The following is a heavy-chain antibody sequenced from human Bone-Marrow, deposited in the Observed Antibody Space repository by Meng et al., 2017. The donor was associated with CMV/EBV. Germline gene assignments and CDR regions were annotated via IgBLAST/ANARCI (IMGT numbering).Heavy chain of an antibody. CDR1: GSTFDDYG. D-gene: IGHD5-18*01. CDR2: INWNGGST. CDR3: ARVSYSYGTLFDY. J-gene: IGHJ4*02. V-gene: IGHV3-20*04. Sequence: GESLKISCAASGSTFDDYGMSWVRQAPGKGLEWVSGINWNGGSTGYADSVKGRFTISRDNAKNSLYLQMNSLRAEDTALYYCARVSYSYGTLFDYWGQGTLVTVSS.